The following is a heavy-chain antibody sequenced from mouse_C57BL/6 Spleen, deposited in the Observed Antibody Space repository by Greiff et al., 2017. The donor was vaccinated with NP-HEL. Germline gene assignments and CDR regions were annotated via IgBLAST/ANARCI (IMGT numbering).Heavy chain of an antibody. CDR2: ISSGGDCI. D-gene: IGHD1-1*01. Sequence: DVQLVESGEGLVKPGGSLKLSCAASGFTFSSYAMSWVRQTPEKRLEWVAYISSGGDCIYYADTVKGRFTISRDNARNTLYLQMSSLKSEDTAMYYCTRDLYYYGSRGYYYAMDYWGQGTSVTVSS. CDR1: GFTFSSYA. V-gene: IGHV5-9-1*02. CDR3: TRDLYYYGSRGYYYAMDY. J-gene: IGHJ4*01.